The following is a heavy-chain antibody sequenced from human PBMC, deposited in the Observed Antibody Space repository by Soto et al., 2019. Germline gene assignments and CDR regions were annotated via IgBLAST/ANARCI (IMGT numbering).Heavy chain of an antibody. D-gene: IGHD4-17*01. CDR2: ISAYNGNT. CDR3: AIQDYGDLIADY. CDR1: GYTFTSYG. J-gene: IGHJ4*02. Sequence: APVKVSCKASGYTFTSYGISWVRQAPGQGLEWMGWISAYNGNTNYAQKLQGRVTMTTDTSTSTAYMELRSLRSDDTAVYYCAIQDYGDLIADYWGQGTLVTVSS. V-gene: IGHV1-18*01.